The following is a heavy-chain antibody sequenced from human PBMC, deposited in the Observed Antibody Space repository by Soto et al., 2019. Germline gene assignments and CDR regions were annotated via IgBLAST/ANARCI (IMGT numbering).Heavy chain of an antibody. V-gene: IGHV3-53*01. J-gene: IGHJ5*02. D-gene: IGHD3-10*01. CDR3: ASSVFYSGFLDP. CDR2: LYSGGSA. Sequence: EVQLIESGGGLTQPGGSLRLSCAASGLTVSTKYMNWIRQAPGKGLDWVAALYSGGSAYYADSVKGRFTISRDSSKNTLYLQMNSLRVDDTAVYYCASSVFYSGFLDPWGQGALVTVSS. CDR1: GLTVSTKY.